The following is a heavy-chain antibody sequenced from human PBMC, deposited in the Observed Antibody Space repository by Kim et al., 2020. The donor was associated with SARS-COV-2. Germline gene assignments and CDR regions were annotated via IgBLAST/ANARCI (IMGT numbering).Heavy chain of an antibody. J-gene: IGHJ6*02. Sequence: DEGAVKGRFTVSRANSKNTLYLQMNSLSVEDTAVYYCARGKDYAMDVWGQGTTVTVSS. CDR3: ARGKDYAMDV. V-gene: IGHV3-30*03.